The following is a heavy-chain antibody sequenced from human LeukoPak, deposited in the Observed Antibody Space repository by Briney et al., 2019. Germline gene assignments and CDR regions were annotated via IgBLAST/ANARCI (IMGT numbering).Heavy chain of an antibody. V-gene: IGHV1-69*13. CDR1: GGTFCRYA. D-gene: IGHD6-6*01. CDR3: ARIPSVTAARGDGFGP. CDR2: CVPIFGRA. Sequence: SVKVSCKPSGGTFCRYAIIWVRRAPGPRLEWLGGCVPIFGRASYAQKFQGRGTVTPDASTSPAYMQLRSLRTEDPAVYHCARIPSVTAARGDGFGPWGQGTPGTVSS. J-gene: IGHJ5*01.